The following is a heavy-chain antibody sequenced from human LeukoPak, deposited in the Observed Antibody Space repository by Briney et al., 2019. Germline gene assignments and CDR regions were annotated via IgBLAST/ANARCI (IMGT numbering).Heavy chain of an antibody. CDR2: IYYSGST. CDR3: AMGKSSSWYYFDY. Sequence: SETLSLTCTVSGDSISSYYWNWIRQPPGKGLEWIGYIYYSGSTNYNPSLKSRVTISVDTSKNQFSLKLSSVTAADTAVYYCAMGKSSSWYYFDYWGQGTLVTVSS. D-gene: IGHD6-13*01. J-gene: IGHJ4*02. CDR1: GDSISSYY. V-gene: IGHV4-59*08.